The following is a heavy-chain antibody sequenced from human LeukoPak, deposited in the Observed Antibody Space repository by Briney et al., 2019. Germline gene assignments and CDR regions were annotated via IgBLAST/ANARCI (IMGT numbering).Heavy chain of an antibody. CDR1: GFTLSSYS. V-gene: IGHV3-21*01. J-gene: IGHJ3*02. CDR3: AREDDSSGYYYVGAFDI. D-gene: IGHD3-22*01. Sequence: PGGSLRLSCAASGFTLSSYSMNWVRQAPGKGLEWVSSISSSSSYIYYADSVKGRFTISRDNAKNSLYLQMNSLRAEDTAVYYCAREDDSSGYYYVGAFDIWGQGTMVTVSS. CDR2: ISSSSSYI.